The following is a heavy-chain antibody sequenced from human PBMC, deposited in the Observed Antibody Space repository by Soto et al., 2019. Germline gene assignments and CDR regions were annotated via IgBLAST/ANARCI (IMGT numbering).Heavy chain of an antibody. D-gene: IGHD1-26*01. J-gene: IGHJ4*02. Sequence: QVQLVESGGDVVQPGRSLRLSCAASGFTFSTYGMHWVRQAPGTGLEWVAVIWYDGSHKDYADSVKGRFTISRDNSKNTLYLQMNSLRVEDTGVYYCARAVGPFDYWGQGTLVAVSS. CDR2: IWYDGSHK. CDR3: ARAVGPFDY. CDR1: GFTFSTYG. V-gene: IGHV3-33*01.